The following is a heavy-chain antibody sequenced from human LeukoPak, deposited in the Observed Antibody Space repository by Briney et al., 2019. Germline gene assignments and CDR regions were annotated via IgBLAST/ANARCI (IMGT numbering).Heavy chain of an antibody. D-gene: IGHD4-17*01. V-gene: IGHV3-15*05. J-gene: IGHJ4*02. Sequence: PGGSLRLSCAASGFNFKIFWMTWVRQAPGKGLEWVGRIKSKSDGETTDYAPPVIGRFTISRDDSKNTLFLQMNSLKVEDTAVYYCTTRPMSNGDYPLDYWGQGSLVTVSS. CDR1: GFNFKIFW. CDR2: IKSKSDGETT. CDR3: TTRPMSNGDYPLDY.